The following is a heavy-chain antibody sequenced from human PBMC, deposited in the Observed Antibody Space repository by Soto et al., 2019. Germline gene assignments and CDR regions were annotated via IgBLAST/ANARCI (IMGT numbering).Heavy chain of an antibody. CDR1: GGSFSGYY. Sequence: PSETLSLTCAVYGGSFSGYYWSWIRQPPGKGLEWIGEINHSGSTNYNPSLKSRVTISVDTSKNQFSLKLSSVTAADTAVYYCATDFYCGGDCKQVERGNWFDPWGQGTLVTVSS. D-gene: IGHD2-21*02. V-gene: IGHV4-34*01. CDR3: ATDFYCGGDCKQVERGNWFDP. J-gene: IGHJ5*02. CDR2: INHSGST.